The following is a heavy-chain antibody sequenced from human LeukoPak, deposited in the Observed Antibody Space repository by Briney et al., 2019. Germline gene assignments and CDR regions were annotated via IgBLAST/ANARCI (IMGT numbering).Heavy chain of an antibody. D-gene: IGHD4/OR15-4a*01. CDR3: AADWAAGAKSYYGGLDV. V-gene: IGHV1-58*01. Sequence: SVKVSCKASGFTFTSSAVQWVRQARGQRLEWIGWIVGGSGNTNYAQKFQERVTITRDMSTNTAYMDLSSLTSEDTAVYYCAADWAAGAKSYYGGLDVWGQGTTVTVAS. CDR2: IVGGSGNT. CDR1: GFTFTSSA. J-gene: IGHJ6*02.